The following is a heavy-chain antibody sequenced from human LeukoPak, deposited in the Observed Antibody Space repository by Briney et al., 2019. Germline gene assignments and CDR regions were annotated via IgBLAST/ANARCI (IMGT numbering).Heavy chain of an antibody. Sequence: SETLSLTCTVPSGSISSYYWSWIRQPPGKGLEWIGYIYYSGSTNYNPSLKSRLTISVDMSKNQFSLKLSSVTAADTAIYYCARQISPFRGSGSGWFDPWGQGTLVTVSS. CDR3: ARQISPFRGSGSGWFDP. V-gene: IGHV4-59*08. D-gene: IGHD3-10*01. CDR2: IYYSGST. J-gene: IGHJ5*02. CDR1: SGSISSYY.